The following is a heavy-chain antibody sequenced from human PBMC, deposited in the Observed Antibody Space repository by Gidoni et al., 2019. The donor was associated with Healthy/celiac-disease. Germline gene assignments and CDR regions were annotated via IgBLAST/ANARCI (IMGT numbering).Heavy chain of an antibody. CDR1: GYTFTGYY. V-gene: IGHV1-2*04. J-gene: IGHJ6*02. D-gene: IGHD3-3*01. CDR2: INPNSGGT. CDR3: ARDYILFDIGIYYYYGMDV. Sequence: QVQLVQSGAEVKKPGASVKVSCKASGYTFTGYYMHWVRQAPGQGLEWMGWINPNSGGTNYAQKFQGWVTMTRDTSISTAYMELSRLRSDDTAVYYCARDYILFDIGIYYYYGMDVWGQGTTVTVSS.